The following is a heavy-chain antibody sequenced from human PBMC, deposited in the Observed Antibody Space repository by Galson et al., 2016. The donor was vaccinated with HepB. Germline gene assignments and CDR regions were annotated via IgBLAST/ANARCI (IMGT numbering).Heavy chain of an antibody. J-gene: IGHJ6*02. D-gene: IGHD3-16*01. CDR3: AREYLGGFGDYVPLFDSWGLHGMDV. CDR2: IWFDGSDK. V-gene: IGHV3-33*01. Sequence: SLRLSCAASGFIFSSYGMHWVRQAPGKGLEWVAVIWFDGSDKYYADSVKGRFTISRDNSKNTVYLQMNSLRAGDTAVYYCAREYLGGFGDYVPLFDSWGLHGMDVWGQGTTVMSP. CDR1: GFIFSSYG.